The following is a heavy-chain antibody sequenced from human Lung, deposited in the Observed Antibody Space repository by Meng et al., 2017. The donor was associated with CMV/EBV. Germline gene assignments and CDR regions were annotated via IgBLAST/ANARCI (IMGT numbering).Heavy chain of an antibody. CDR2: VNHRGSS. V-gene: IGHV4-34*01. J-gene: IGHJ4*02. CDR3: AREAAGDYDSSGPVDY. Sequence: SQTLSLTXAVSGGSFSHNYWSWIRQPPGKGLEWIGEVNHRGSSNYNPSLMSRVTISVDTSKKQCSLKMSSVTAADTAVYYCAREAAGDYDSSGPVDYWGQGXLVTVSS. D-gene: IGHD3-22*01. CDR1: GGSFSHNY.